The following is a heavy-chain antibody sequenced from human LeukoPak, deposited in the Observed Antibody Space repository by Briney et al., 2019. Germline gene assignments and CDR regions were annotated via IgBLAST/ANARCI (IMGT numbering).Heavy chain of an antibody. D-gene: IGHD2-21*01. CDR2: ISYDGSNK. CDR3: AKDGVISGWGFDY. J-gene: IGHJ4*02. Sequence: PGGSLRLSCVDSGFTFSNYGMHWVRQAPGKGLEWVAVISYDGSNKYYADSVKGRFTISRDNSKNTLYLQMNSLRAEDTAVYYCAKDGVISGWGFDYWGQGTLVTVSS. CDR1: GFTFSNYG. V-gene: IGHV3-30*18.